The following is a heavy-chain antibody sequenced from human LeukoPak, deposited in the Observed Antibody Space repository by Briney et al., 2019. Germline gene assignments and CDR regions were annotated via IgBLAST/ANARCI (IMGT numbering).Heavy chain of an antibody. V-gene: IGHV1-8*01. J-gene: IGHJ2*01. Sequence: ASVKVSCKASGYTFTSYDINWVRQATGQGLEWMGWMNPNSGNTGYAQKFQGRVTMTEDTSTDTAYMELSSLRSEDTAVYYCATAGYYDSSGSTPGYFDLWGRGTLVTVSS. CDR1: GYTFTSYD. CDR2: MNPNSGNT. CDR3: ATAGYYDSSGSTPGYFDL. D-gene: IGHD3-22*01.